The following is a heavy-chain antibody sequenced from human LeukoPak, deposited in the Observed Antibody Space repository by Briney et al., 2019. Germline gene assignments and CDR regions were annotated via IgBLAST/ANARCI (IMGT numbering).Heavy chain of an antibody. CDR3: AITAVDTVLGYADY. CDR1: GGTFSSYA. J-gene: IGHJ4*02. Sequence: SVNVSCKASGGTFSSYAISWVRQAPGQGLEWMGGIIPIFGTANYAQKFQGRVTITADESTSTAYMELSSLRSEDTAVYYCAITAVDTVLGYADYWGQGTLVTASS. D-gene: IGHD5-18*01. CDR2: IIPIFGTA. V-gene: IGHV1-69*13.